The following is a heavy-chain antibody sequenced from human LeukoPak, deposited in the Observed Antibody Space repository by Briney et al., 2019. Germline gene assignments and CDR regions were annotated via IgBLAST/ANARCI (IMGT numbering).Heavy chain of an antibody. CDR2: ISSSSSTI. CDR1: GVTFSDYY. CDR3: AKETGFIAAAGFPDY. D-gene: IGHD6-13*01. J-gene: IGHJ4*02. Sequence: GGSLRLSCAASGVTFSDYYMNWIRQAPGKGLEWVSYISSSSSTIYYADSVKGRFTISRDNAKNSLYLQMNSLRAEDTAVYYCAKETGFIAAAGFPDYWGQGTLVTVSS. V-gene: IGHV3-11*01.